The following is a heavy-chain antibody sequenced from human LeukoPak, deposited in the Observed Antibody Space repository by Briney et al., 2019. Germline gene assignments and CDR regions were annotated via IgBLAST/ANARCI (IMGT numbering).Heavy chain of an antibody. CDR3: AKDRAYCSSTSCYVAYYFDY. J-gene: IGHJ4*02. V-gene: IGHV3-23*01. Sequence: PGGSLRLSCATSGFTFTTFWMHWVRQAPGKGLEWVSAISGSGGSTYYADSVKGRFTISRDNSKNTLYLQMNSLRAEDTAVYYCAKDRAYCSSTSCYVAYYFDYWGQGTLVTVSS. CDR2: ISGSGGST. CDR1: GFTFTTFW. D-gene: IGHD2-2*01.